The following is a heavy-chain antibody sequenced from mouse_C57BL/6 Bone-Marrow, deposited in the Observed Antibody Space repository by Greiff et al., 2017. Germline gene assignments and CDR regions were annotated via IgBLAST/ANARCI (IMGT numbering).Heavy chain of an antibody. CDR2: IDPSDSYT. Sequence: QVQLQQPGAELVKPGASVTLSCKASGYTFTSYWMKWVKQRPGQGLEWIGEIDPSDSYTNYNQKFKGKATLTVDTSSSPAYMQLSSLTSEDSAVYYCAREGNYGSSSWGQGTTLTVSS. CDR1: GYTFTSYW. V-gene: IGHV1-50*01. D-gene: IGHD1-1*01. J-gene: IGHJ2*01. CDR3: AREGNYGSSS.